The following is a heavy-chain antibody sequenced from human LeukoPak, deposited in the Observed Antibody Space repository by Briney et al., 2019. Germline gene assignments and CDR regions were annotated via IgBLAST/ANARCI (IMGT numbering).Heavy chain of an antibody. D-gene: IGHD2-15*01. CDR2: MNPNSGNT. Sequence: ASVKVSCKASGYTFTGYYMHWVRQAPGQGLEWMGWMNPNSGNTGYAQKFQGRVTMTRNTSISTAYMELSSLRSEDTAVYYCARDWGIVVVVAATQGSGMDVWGQGTTVTVSS. V-gene: IGHV1-8*02. J-gene: IGHJ6*02. CDR1: GYTFTGYY. CDR3: ARDWGIVVVVAATQGSGMDV.